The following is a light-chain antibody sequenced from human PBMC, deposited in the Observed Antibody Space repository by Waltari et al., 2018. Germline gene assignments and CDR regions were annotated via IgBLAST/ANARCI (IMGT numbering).Light chain of an antibody. Sequence: QMTQSPSTLSASVGDRVTITCRASQNISRWLAWYQQTPGKAPRLLIYKASNLHSGVPSRFSGSGSETEFTLTISSLQPNDFATYYCHQYNSFWGTFGQGTKLDI. J-gene: IGKJ2*01. V-gene: IGKV1-5*03. CDR2: KAS. CDR3: HQYNSFWGT. CDR1: QNISRW.